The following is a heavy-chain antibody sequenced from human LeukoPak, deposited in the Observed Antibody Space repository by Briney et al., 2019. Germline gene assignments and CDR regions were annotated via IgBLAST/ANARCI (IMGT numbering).Heavy chain of an antibody. CDR1: GGSFSGYY. V-gene: IGHV4-34*01. CDR3: AREGSGGSFFDV. CDR2: INHSGST. Sequence: PSETLSLTCAVYGGSFSGYYWSWIRQPPGKGLEWIGEINHSGSTNYNPSLKSRVTISVDTSKNQFSLKLSSVTAADTAVYYCAREGSGGSFFDVWGKGTTVTVSS. J-gene: IGHJ6*04. D-gene: IGHD2-15*01.